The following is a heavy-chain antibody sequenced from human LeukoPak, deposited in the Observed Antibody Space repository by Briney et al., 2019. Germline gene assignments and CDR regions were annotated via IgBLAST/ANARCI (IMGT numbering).Heavy chain of an antibody. CDR3: AKGGTTWGYYFDY. Sequence: GGSLRLSCAASGFTFDDYAMHWVRQAPGKGLEWASLISWDGGSTYYADSVKGRFTISGDNSKNSLYLQMNSLRAEDTALYYCAKGGTTWGYYFDYWGQGTLVTVSS. CDR1: GFTFDDYA. J-gene: IGHJ4*02. D-gene: IGHD3-16*01. V-gene: IGHV3-43D*03. CDR2: ISWDGGST.